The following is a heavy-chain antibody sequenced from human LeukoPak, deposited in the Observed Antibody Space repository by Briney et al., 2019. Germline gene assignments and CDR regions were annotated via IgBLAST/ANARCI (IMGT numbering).Heavy chain of an antibody. CDR2: ISSNGGST. V-gene: IGHV3-64*01. J-gene: IGHJ6*03. CDR1: GFTFSSYS. CDR3: ARVADTAMVTYYYYHMDV. Sequence: GGSLRLSCAASGFTFSSYSMHWVRQAPGKGLEYVSAISSNGGSTYYANSVKGRFTISRDNSKNTLYFQMGSLRAEDMAVYYCARVADTAMVTYYYYHMDVWGKGTTVTVSS. D-gene: IGHD5-18*01.